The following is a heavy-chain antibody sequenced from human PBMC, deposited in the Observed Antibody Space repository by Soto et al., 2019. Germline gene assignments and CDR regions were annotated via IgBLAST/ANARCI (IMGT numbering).Heavy chain of an antibody. Sequence: QVRLQESGPGLLKPSETLSLTCTVSGGSINTFYWSWVRQPAGKGLEWIGRIFSSGSTSFNPSLESRVAMSVDTSKNHFSLHLGSVTAADMAVYYCAREGSYSAYNFAHGIQLWSFDFWGQGALVTVSS. CDR1: GGSINTFY. D-gene: IGHD5-12*01. CDR2: IFSSGST. CDR3: AREGSYSAYNFAHGIQLWSFDF. V-gene: IGHV4-4*07. J-gene: IGHJ4*02.